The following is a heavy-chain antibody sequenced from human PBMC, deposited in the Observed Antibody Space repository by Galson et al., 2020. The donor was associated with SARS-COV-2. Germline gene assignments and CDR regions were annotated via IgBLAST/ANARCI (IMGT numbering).Heavy chain of an antibody. V-gene: IGHV3-33*06. D-gene: IGHD6-6*01. CDR3: AKSKDYSRSSGDYCYMDV. CDR2: IWYDGSDK. Sequence: GGSLRLSCAASGFTFSNYGMHWVRQAPGKGLEWVAVIWYDGSDKYYADSVKGRFTISRDNSKNTLYLQMNSLRAEDTAVYYCAKSKDYSRSSGDYCYMDVWGKGTTLTVSS. CDR1: GFTFSNYG. J-gene: IGHJ6*03.